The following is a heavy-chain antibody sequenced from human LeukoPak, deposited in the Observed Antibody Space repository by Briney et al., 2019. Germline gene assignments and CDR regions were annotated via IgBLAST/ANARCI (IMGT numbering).Heavy chain of an antibody. J-gene: IGHJ4*02. V-gene: IGHV4-4*07. Sequence: SETLSLTCTVSGDFISSYYWSWIRQPAGKGLEWIGRIYTSGSTNYNPSLKSRVTISVDKSKNQFSLKLSSVTAADTAVYYCARGGEYYYDSSGYYCWGQGTLVTVSS. D-gene: IGHD3-22*01. CDR2: IYTSGST. CDR1: GDFISSYY. CDR3: ARGGEYYYDSSGYYC.